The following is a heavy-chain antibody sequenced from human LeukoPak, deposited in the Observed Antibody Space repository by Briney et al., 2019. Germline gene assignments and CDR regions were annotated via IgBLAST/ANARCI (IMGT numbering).Heavy chain of an antibody. Sequence: SETLSLTRTVSGGSISTYYWSWIRQPPGKGLEWIGYIYYSGSAKYNPSLKSRVTISVDTSKSQFFLKLNSVTAADTAVYFCARSSGSGNYFDYWGQGTLVTVSS. CDR3: ARSSGSGNYFDY. J-gene: IGHJ4*02. CDR1: GGSISTYY. D-gene: IGHD3-10*01. CDR2: IYYSGSA. V-gene: IGHV4-59*01.